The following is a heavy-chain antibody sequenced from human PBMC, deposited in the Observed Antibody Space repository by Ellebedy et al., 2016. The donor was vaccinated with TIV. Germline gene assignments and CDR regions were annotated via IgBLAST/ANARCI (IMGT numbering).Heavy chain of an antibody. J-gene: IGHJ4*02. Sequence: MPGGSLRLSCAVYGGSFSDFYWSWIRKTPGKGLEWIGEINHIGSTTYNPSLNSRVTISLDTSKKQFSLKLSSVTAAETAVYYCARDHYYDSSGYYHFDYWGQGTLVTVSS. CDR1: GGSFSDFY. CDR2: INHIGST. CDR3: ARDHYYDSSGYYHFDY. V-gene: IGHV4-34*01. D-gene: IGHD3-22*01.